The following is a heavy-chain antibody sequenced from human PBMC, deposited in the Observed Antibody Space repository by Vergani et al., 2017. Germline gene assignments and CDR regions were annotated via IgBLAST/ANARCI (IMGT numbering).Heavy chain of an antibody. D-gene: IGHD3-10*01. V-gene: IGHV3-23*04. CDR1: GFTFSSYA. J-gene: IGHJ4*02. CDR3: AKIDDYYGSGSSPV. Sequence: VQLVESGGGVVQPGRSLRLSCTDSGFTFSSYALSWVRQAPGKGLEWVSAISGSGGSTHYAESVQGRFTISRDNSKNTLYLKMKSLRGEDTAVYYCAKIDDYYGSGSSPVWGQGSLVTVSS. CDR2: ISGSGGST.